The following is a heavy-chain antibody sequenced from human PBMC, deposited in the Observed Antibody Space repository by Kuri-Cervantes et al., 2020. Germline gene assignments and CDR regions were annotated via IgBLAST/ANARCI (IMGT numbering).Heavy chain of an antibody. CDR3: ARYADYDTGHEDY. Sequence: GGSLRLSCAASGFTFSTYSMNWVRQAPGKGLEWVSSISSSSDYIFYADSVKGRFTISRDNAKNSLYLQMNSLRAEDTAVYYCARYADYDTGHEDYWGQGTLVTVSS. J-gene: IGHJ4*02. CDR2: ISSSSDYI. CDR1: GFTFSTYS. D-gene: IGHD4-17*01. V-gene: IGHV3-21*03.